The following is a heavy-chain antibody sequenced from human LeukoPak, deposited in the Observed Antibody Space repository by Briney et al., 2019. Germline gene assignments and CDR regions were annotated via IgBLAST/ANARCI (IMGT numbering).Heavy chain of an antibody. CDR1: GFTFSSYW. D-gene: IGHD1-14*01. Sequence: GGSLRLSCAASGFTFSSYWMSWVRQAPGKGLEWVAKIKQDGSEKYYGDSVKGRFTISRDDAKNSLYLQMNSLRAEDTAVYYCAKVPRGHYFDLWGRGTLVTVSS. J-gene: IGHJ2*01. V-gene: IGHV3-7*01. CDR3: AKVPRGHYFDL. CDR2: IKQDGSEK.